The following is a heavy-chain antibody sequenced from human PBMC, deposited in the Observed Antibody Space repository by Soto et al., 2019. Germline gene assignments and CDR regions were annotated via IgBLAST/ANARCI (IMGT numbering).Heavy chain of an antibody. CDR3: VRDRYSSSGWFDP. D-gene: IGHD3-10*01. CDR1: GDSVSSYSAA. CDR2: TYYRSRFFS. J-gene: IGHJ5*02. Sequence: PTLSLTCAISGDSVSSYSAAWNWIRQSPSGGLEWLGRTYYRSRFFSDYAESVKSRIIINPDTSKNQFSLQLKSVTPEDTAVYYCVRDRYSSSGWFDPWGQGTPVTVSS. V-gene: IGHV6-1*01.